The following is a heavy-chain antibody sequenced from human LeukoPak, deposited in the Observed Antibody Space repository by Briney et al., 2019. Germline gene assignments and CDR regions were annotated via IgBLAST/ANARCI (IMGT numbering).Heavy chain of an antibody. V-gene: IGHV3-53*01. Sequence: PGGSLRLSCAASGFTVSSNYMSWVRQAPGKGLEWVSVIYSGGSTYYADSVKGRFTISRDNSKNTLYLQMNSLRAEDTAVYYCARVLSGSSYDFWSGSNFDYWGQGTLVTVS. CDR2: IYSGGST. D-gene: IGHD3-3*01. J-gene: IGHJ4*02. CDR1: GFTVSSNY. CDR3: ARVLSGSSYDFWSGSNFDY.